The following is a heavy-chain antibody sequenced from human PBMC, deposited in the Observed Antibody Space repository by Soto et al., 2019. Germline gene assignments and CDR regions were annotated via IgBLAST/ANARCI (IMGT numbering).Heavy chain of an antibody. D-gene: IGHD2-8*01. CDR2: IIPIFGTA. CDR1: GGTFSSYA. CDR3: ARVRSRPRPEFRTNQPPPGYYYGMDV. J-gene: IGHJ6*02. V-gene: IGHV1-69*13. Sequence: ASVKVSCKASGGTFSSYAISWVRQAPGQGLEWMGGIIPIFGTANYAQKFQGRVTITADESTSTAYMELSSLRSEGTAVYYCARVRSRPRPEFRTNQPPPGYYYGMDVWGQGTTVTVSS.